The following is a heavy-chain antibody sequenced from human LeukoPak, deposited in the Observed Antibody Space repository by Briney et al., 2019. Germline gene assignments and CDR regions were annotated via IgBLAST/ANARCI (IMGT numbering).Heavy chain of an antibody. CDR2: INPSGGST. Sequence: KPGASVKVSCKASGYTFTSYYMHWVRQAPGQGLEWMGIINPSGGSTSYAQKFQGRVTMTRDTSTSTVYMELSSLRSEDTAVYYCARDRSPIVVVVAANYMDVWGKGTTVTISS. D-gene: IGHD2-15*01. CDR1: GYTFTSYY. V-gene: IGHV1-46*01. J-gene: IGHJ6*03. CDR3: ARDRSPIVVVVAANYMDV.